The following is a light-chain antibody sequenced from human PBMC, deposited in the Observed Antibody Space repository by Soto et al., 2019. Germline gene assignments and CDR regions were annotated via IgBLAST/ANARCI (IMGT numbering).Light chain of an antibody. CDR1: QSVSSSH. Sequence: EIVLTQSPGTLSLSPGERATLSCRASQSVSSSHLAWYQQKAGQAPRVLIYGASSRATGIPDRFSGSGSGTDFKLTISRLEPEDFAVYYCQQDGSSPWTFGQGTKVEIK. V-gene: IGKV3-20*01. CDR3: QQDGSSPWT. CDR2: GAS. J-gene: IGKJ1*01.